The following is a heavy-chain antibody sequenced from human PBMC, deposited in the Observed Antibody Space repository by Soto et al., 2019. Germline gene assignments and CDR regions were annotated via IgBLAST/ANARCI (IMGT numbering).Heavy chain of an antibody. CDR3: VRGAYMSRGFYFDN. CDR1: GDSLTNNNW. J-gene: IGHJ4*02. Sequence: QVRLQESGPGLVKPSGTLSLNCTVSGDSLTNNNWWSWVRQSPGKGLEWVGEIYHSGSTSYSASLKSRATISIDKSTNQFSLTLTSVTAADTALYFCVRGAYMSRGFYFDNWGQGTVVTVSS. V-gene: IGHV4-4*02. CDR2: IYHSGST. D-gene: IGHD3-10*01.